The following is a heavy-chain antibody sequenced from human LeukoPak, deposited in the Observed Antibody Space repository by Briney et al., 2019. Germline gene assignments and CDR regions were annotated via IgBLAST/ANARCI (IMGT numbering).Heavy chain of an antibody. CDR3: AKETSSSFDC. CDR1: GFTFSSYA. J-gene: IGHJ4*02. D-gene: IGHD6-13*01. Sequence: GGSLRLSCAASGFTFSSYAMNWVRQAPGKGLDWVSGLSNSGGSTYYADSVKGRFTISRDNSKNTLYLQMNSLRAEDTAVYYCAKETSSSFDCWGQGTLVTVSS. V-gene: IGHV3-23*01. CDR2: LSNSGGST.